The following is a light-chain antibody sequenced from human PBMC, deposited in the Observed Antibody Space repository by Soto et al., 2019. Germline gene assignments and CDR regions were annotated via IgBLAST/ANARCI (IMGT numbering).Light chain of an antibody. J-gene: IGLJ1*01. CDR2: DVT. Sequence: QSALTQPASVSGSPGPSITISCTGTSSDVGGFNYVSWYQQHPGKAPKLMLYDVTNRPSGVSYRFSGSKSGNTASLTISGLQAEDEADYYCNSYTSSSTDVFGTGTKLTVL. V-gene: IGLV2-14*03. CDR1: SSDVGGFNY. CDR3: NSYTSSSTDV.